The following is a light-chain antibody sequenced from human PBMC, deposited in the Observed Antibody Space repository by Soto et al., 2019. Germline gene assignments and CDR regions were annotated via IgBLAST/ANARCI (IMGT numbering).Light chain of an antibody. CDR2: GTS. Sequence: IVMTQSPATLSVSPGERATLSCKTSQSVRSNLAWYQQKPGQAPRLLIHGTSTRATGIPATFSGSGSGTEFTLTISSLQSEDFAVYYCQQYNTWPLTFGGGTKVEIK. V-gene: IGKV3-15*01. CDR3: QQYNTWPLT. J-gene: IGKJ4*01. CDR1: QSVRSN.